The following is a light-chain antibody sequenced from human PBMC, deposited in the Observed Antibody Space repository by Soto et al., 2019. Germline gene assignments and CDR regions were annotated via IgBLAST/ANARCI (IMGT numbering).Light chain of an antibody. J-gene: IGKJ4*01. CDR3: QQYKKWPLS. V-gene: IGKV3-15*01. Sequence: EIVMTQSPATLSVSPGERATLSCRASQSIRGSLAWYQQKPGQAPRLLIYDASTGATGIPDRFSASGSGTEFTLTISSLQSEDFAVYYCQQYKKWPLSFGGGTKVELK. CDR2: DAS. CDR1: QSIRGS.